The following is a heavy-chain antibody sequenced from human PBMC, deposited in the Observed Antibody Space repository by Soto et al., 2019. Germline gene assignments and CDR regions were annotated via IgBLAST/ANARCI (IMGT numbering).Heavy chain of an antibody. CDR1: GYSFTSYW. J-gene: IGHJ6*02. V-gene: IGHV5-51*01. CDR3: ASGYSGYDSSIYYYYYGMDV. CDR2: IYPGDSDT. D-gene: IGHD5-12*01. Sequence: GESLKISCKGSGYSFTSYWIGWVRQMPGKGLEWMGIIYPGDSDTRYSPSFQGQVTISADKSISTAYLQWSSLKASDTAMYYCASGYSGYDSSIYYYYYGMDVWGQGTTVTVSS.